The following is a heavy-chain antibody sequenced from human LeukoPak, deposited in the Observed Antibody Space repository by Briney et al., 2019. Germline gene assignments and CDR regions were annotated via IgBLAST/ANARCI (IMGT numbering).Heavy chain of an antibody. Sequence: SVKVSCKASGGTFSSYAISWVRQAPGQGLEWMGGIIPIFGTANYAHKFQGRVTITADESTSTAYMELSSLRSEDTAVYYCARARHYYYGMDVWGQGTTVTVSS. J-gene: IGHJ6*02. CDR1: GGTFSSYA. V-gene: IGHV1-69*13. CDR2: IIPIFGTA. CDR3: ARARHYYYGMDV.